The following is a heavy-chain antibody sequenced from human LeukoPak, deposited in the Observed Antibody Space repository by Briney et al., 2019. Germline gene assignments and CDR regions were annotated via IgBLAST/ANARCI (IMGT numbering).Heavy chain of an antibody. CDR3: ARQYYDSTGYYYFDH. CDR2: LYYSGSI. J-gene: IGHJ4*02. CDR1: GGSFSGYY. D-gene: IGHD3-22*01. V-gene: IGHV4-34*01. Sequence: SETLSLTCAVYGGSFSGYYWSWIRQSPGKGLEWIGSLYYSGSIYYNPSLKSRVSMSADTSKNQFSLKLNSLTAADRAVYYCARQYYDSTGYYYFDHWDQGTLVTVSS.